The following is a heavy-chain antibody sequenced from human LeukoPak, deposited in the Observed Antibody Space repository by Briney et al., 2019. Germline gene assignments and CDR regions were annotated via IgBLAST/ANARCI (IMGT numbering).Heavy chain of an antibody. CDR3: ARVPRWYVIDY. CDR2: ISSSGSTI. J-gene: IGHJ4*02. Sequence: GGSLRLSCAASGFTFSSYEMKWVRQAPGKGLEWVSYISSSGSTIYYADSVKGRFTISRDNAKNSLYLQVNSLRAEDTAVYYCARVPRWYVIDYWGQGTLVTVSS. V-gene: IGHV3-48*03. D-gene: IGHD4-23*01. CDR1: GFTFSSYE.